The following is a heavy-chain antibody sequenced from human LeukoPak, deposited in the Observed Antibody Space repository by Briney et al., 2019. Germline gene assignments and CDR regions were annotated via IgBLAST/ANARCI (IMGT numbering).Heavy chain of an antibody. CDR3: ARRRYFDWLYFDY. CDR2: IIPIFGTA. J-gene: IGHJ4*02. V-gene: IGHV1-69*13. Sequence: SVKVSCKASGGTFSSYAISWVRQAPGQGLEWMGGIIPIFGTANYAQKFQGRVTITADESTSTAYVELSSLRSEDTAVYYCARRRYFDWLYFDYWGQGTLVTVSS. D-gene: IGHD3-9*01. CDR1: GGTFSSYA.